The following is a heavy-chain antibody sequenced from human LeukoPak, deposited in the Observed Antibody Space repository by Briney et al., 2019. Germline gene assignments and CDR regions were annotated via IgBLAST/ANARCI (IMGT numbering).Heavy chain of an antibody. J-gene: IGHJ5*01. V-gene: IGHV3-23*01. CDR1: GFTFGSYD. CDR3: AKDQRPSGTYFGFNWFDS. D-gene: IGHD1-26*01. Sequence: GGSLRLSCAASGFTFGSYDMSWVRQAPGKGLEWVSGLSASGGGSTYYADSVKGRFTISRDILKNTLFLQMNGLRVEDTAVYYCAKDQRPSGTYFGFNWFDSWGQGTLVTVSS. CDR2: LSASGGGST.